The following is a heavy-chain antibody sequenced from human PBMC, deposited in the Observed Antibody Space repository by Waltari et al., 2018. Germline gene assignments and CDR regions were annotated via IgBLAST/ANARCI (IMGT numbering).Heavy chain of an antibody. D-gene: IGHD4-4*01. CDR2: IYHTGIT. CDR3: ARDVCRDYSCYHNWYFDL. V-gene: IGHV4-38-2*02. Sequence: QVHLQESGPGLVKPSETLSLTCTVSGYSARRGYHWGWSRQPPGKGMEWIGNIYHTGITYYNPSLKGRVSISLDTSNNQFLLRFNSVTAADTAMYFCARDVCRDYSCYHNWYFDLWGRGTLVTVSS. J-gene: IGHJ2*01. CDR1: GYSARRGYH.